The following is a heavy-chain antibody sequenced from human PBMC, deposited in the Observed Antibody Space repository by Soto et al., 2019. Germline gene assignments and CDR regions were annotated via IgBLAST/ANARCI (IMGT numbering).Heavy chain of an antibody. J-gene: IGHJ4*02. CDR1: GFTFSSYA. V-gene: IGHV3-30-3*01. CDR3: ARATYYYSSGYDDTPSDY. CDR2: ISYDGSNK. D-gene: IGHD3-22*01. Sequence: QVQLVESGGGVVQPGRSLRLSCAASGFTFSSYAMHWVRQAPGKGLEWVAVISYDGSNKYYADSVKGRFTISRDNSKNTLYLQMNSLRAEDTAVYYCARATYYYSSGYDDTPSDYWGQGTLVTVSS.